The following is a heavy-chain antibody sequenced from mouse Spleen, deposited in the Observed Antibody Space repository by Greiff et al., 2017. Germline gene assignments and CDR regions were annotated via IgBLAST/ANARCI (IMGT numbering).Heavy chain of an antibody. CDR2: ISSGGSYT. CDR1: GFTFSSYA. CDR3: AREEPWFAY. V-gene: IGHV5-9-3*01. Sequence: EVQVVESGGGLVKPGGSLKLSCAASGFTFSSYAMSWVRQTPEKRLEWVATISSGGSYTYYPDSVKGRFTISRDNAKNTLYLQMSSLRSEDTAMYYCAREEPWFAYWGQGTLVTVSA. J-gene: IGHJ3*01.